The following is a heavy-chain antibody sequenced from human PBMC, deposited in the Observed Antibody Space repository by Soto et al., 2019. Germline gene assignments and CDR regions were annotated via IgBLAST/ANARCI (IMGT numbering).Heavy chain of an antibody. CDR2: INHSGST. CDR3: ARYNFDSSGYYHYYYGMDV. V-gene: IGHV4-34*01. Sequence: PSETLSLTCTVYGGSGGSFSGYYWSWIRKPPGKELEWIGEINHSGSTNYNPSLKSRVTISVDTSKNQFSLKLSSVTAADTAVYYCARYNFDSSGYYHYYYGMDVCGQVTTVAVS. J-gene: IGHJ6*02. CDR1: GGSGGSFSGYY. D-gene: IGHD3-22*01.